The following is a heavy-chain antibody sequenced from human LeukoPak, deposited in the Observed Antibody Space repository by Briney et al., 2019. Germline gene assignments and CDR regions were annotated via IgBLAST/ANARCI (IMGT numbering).Heavy chain of an antibody. Sequence: GGSLRLSCAASGFTFSNYSMNWVRQAPGKGLEWVSSISSSSSYIYYADSVKGRFTISRDNAKNSLYLQMNSLRAEDTAVYYCARGIVSSEWLVRNWFDPWGQGTLVTVSS. J-gene: IGHJ5*02. CDR3: ARGIVSSEWLVRNWFDP. CDR2: ISSSSSYI. CDR1: GFTFSNYS. D-gene: IGHD6-19*01. V-gene: IGHV3-21*01.